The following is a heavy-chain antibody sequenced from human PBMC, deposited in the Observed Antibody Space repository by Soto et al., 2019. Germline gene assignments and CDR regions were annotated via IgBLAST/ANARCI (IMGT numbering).Heavy chain of an antibody. V-gene: IGHV3-23*01. J-gene: IGHJ4*02. CDR2: ISGSCGST. CDR3: AKPKLRCSGGRCYQMYYSDY. D-gene: IGHD2-15*01. CDR1: GFTFSSYA. Sequence: GGSLRLSCAASGFTFSSYAMSWVRQAPGKGLEWVSAISGSCGSTSYADSVKGRFTISRDNSKNTLYLQMNSLRAEDTAVYYRAKPKLRCSGGRCYQMYYSDYRGQGTLVTGSP.